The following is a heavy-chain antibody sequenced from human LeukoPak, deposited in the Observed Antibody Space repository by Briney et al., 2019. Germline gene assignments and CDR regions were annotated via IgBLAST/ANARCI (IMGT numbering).Heavy chain of an antibody. J-gene: IGHJ6*02. CDR2: IRNKAYRGTI. Sequence: GGSLRHSRTASGFTFSQHALRWVRQAPGEGVEGAGFIRNKAYRGTIEYAASVKGRFTISRDDSESIAYLQMNSLKIEATAVYYCGRGPIQLWLHNGIDVWGPGTTVIVSS. D-gene: IGHD5-18*01. CDR1: GFTFSQHA. CDR3: GRGPIQLWLHNGIDV. V-gene: IGHV3-49*04.